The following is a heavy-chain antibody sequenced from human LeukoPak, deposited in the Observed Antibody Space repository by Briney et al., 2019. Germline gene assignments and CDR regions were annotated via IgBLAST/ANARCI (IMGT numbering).Heavy chain of an antibody. J-gene: IGHJ4*02. D-gene: IGHD4-17*01. CDR1: GGSISSYY. V-gene: IGHV4-4*07. Sequence: SETLSLTCTVSGGSISSYYWSWIRQPAGKGLEWIGRIYTSGSTNYNPSLKSRVTMSVDTPKNQFSLKLSSVTAADTAVYYCAREFSEYGDYAIDYWGQGTLVTVSS. CDR3: AREFSEYGDYAIDY. CDR2: IYTSGST.